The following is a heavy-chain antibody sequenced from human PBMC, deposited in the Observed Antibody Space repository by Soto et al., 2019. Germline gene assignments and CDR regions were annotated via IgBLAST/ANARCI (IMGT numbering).Heavy chain of an antibody. J-gene: IGHJ4*02. CDR2: INAGNGDT. Sequence: GASVKVSCKASGYTFTNSAIHWVRQAPGQGLEWMGWINAGNGDTKYSQKFQGRVTITRDTSASTAYMEVSSLRSEDTAVYYCAKDGGVATDWGQGTLVTVYS. CDR1: GYTFTNSA. CDR3: AKDGGVATD. D-gene: IGHD3-16*01. V-gene: IGHV1-3*01.